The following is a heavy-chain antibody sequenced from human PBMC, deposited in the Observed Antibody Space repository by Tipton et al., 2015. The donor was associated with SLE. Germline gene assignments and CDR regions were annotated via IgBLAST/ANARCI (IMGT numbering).Heavy chain of an antibody. Sequence: TLSLTCTVSGGSITSDDYYWNWIRQPAGQGLEWIGRIYHSGRTNYNPSLESRVTISVDTAKNQFSLKLTSVTAADTAVYYCARGMVTWRGAILGVDVWGQGTTVNVSS. D-gene: IGHD2-21*02. CDR1: GGSITSDDYY. J-gene: IGHJ6*02. V-gene: IGHV4-61*02. CDR2: IYHSGRT. CDR3: ARGMVTWRGAILGVDV.